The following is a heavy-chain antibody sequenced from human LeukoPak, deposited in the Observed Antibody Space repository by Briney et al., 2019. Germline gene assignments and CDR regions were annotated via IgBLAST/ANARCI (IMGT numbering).Heavy chain of an antibody. CDR2: IYYSGST. Sequence: PSETLSLTCTVSGGSISSYYWSWIRQPPGKGLEWIGYIYYSGSTNYNPSPKSRVTISVDTSKNQFSLKLSSVTAADTAVYYCAREFPLFSGSGTSRGFDPWGQGTLVTVSS. CDR1: GGSISSYY. D-gene: IGHD3-10*01. J-gene: IGHJ5*02. V-gene: IGHV4-59*01. CDR3: AREFPLFSGSGTSRGFDP.